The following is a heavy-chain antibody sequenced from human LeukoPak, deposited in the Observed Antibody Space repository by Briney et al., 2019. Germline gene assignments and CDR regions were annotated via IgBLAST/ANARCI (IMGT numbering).Heavy chain of an antibody. CDR1: GFTFSSYS. D-gene: IGHD3-10*01. CDR3: TRDSQGSGIYSVDY. V-gene: IGHV3-7*03. J-gene: IGHJ4*02. Sequence: GGSLTLSCAASGFTFSSYSMNWVRQAPGKGLEWVANIKHDGSEKYYVDSVKGRFTISRDNAKNSLFLQMNSLRAEDTAVYWCTRDSQGSGIYSVDYWGQGTLVTVSS. CDR2: IKHDGSEK.